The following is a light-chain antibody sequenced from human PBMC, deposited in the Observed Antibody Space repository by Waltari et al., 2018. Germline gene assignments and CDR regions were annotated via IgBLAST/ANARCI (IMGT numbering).Light chain of an antibody. CDR3: QQYNNWPPGT. CDR1: QRIGSS. Sequence: TVVTQSPVTLSVSPGERATLPCRTSQRIGSSLAWYQQKPGQAPRLLIYHASTRATGIPARFSGSGSETEFTLTISSLQSEDFAVYYCQQYNNWPPGTFGQGTKVEV. V-gene: IGKV3-15*01. CDR2: HAS. J-gene: IGKJ1*01.